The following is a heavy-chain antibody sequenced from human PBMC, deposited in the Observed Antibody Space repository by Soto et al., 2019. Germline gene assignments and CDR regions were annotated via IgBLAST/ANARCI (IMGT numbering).Heavy chain of an antibody. CDR2: INPNSGGT. CDR1: GYTFIGYY. CDR3: ARVGGGLASLGYYGMDV. D-gene: IGHD3-10*01. J-gene: IGHJ6*02. Sequence: ASVKVSCKASGYTFIGYYIHWVRQAPGQGLEWMGWINPNSGGTNYAQRFQGWVTMTRDRSISAAYMELSRLKSDDTAVYYCARVGGGLASLGYYGMDVWGQGTTVTVSS. V-gene: IGHV1-2*04.